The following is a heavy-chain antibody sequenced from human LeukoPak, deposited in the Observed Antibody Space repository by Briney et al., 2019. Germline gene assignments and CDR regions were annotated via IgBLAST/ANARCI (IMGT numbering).Heavy chain of an antibody. V-gene: IGHV1-69*01. CDR3: ARPYYYDSSGYYYYFDY. D-gene: IGHD3-22*01. CDR1: GGTFSSYA. Sequence: SVKVSCKASGGTFSSYAISWVRQAPGQGLEWMGWIIPIFGTANYAQKFQGRVTITADESTSTAYMELSSLRSEDTAVYYCARPYYYDSSGYYYYFDYWGQGTLVTVSS. CDR2: IIPIFGTA. J-gene: IGHJ4*02.